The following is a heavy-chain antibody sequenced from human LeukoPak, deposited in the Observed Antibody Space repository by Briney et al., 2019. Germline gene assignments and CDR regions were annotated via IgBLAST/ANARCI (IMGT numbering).Heavy chain of an antibody. V-gene: IGHV4-31*03. D-gene: IGHD2-15*01. CDR3: ARECRGYCSGGSGNDAFGI. J-gene: IGHJ3*02. CDR1: GGSISSGGYY. CDR2: IYYSGST. Sequence: SQTLSLTCTVSGGSISSGGYYWSWIRLHPGKGLEWIGYIYYSGSTYYNPSLKSRVTTSVDTSKNQFSLKLSSVTAADTAVYYCARECRGYCSGGSGNDAFGIWGQGTMVTVSS.